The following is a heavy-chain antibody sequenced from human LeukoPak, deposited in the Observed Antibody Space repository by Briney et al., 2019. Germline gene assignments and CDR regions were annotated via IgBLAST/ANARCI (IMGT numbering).Heavy chain of an antibody. CDR1: GYTFTGYY. CDR3: ARDHSNYYDSSGPTVIAFDI. D-gene: IGHD3-22*01. Sequence: AASVKVSCKASGYTFTGYYMHWVRQAPGQGLEWMGWINPNSGGTNYAQKFQGRVTMTRDTSISTAYMEMSRLRSDDTAVYYCARDHSNYYDSSGPTVIAFDIWGQGTMVTVSS. CDR2: INPNSGGT. J-gene: IGHJ3*02. V-gene: IGHV1-2*02.